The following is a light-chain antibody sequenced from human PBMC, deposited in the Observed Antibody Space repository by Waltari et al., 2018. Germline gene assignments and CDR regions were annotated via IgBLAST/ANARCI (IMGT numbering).Light chain of an antibody. V-gene: IGLV2-14*01. Sequence: QSALTQPASVSGSPGQSITISCTGTSSDVGGYNYVSWYQQHPGKAPKLMIYEFSNRPSGVSNRFSGSKSGNTASLTISGLQAEDEADYYCSSYTSSSNYVFGTGTKVTVL. CDR2: EFS. J-gene: IGLJ1*01. CDR1: SSDVGGYNY. CDR3: SSYTSSSNYV.